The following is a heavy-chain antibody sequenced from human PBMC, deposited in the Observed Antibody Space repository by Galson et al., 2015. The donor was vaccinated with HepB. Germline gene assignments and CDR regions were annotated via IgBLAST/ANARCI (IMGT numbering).Heavy chain of an antibody. V-gene: IGHV3-30*18. CDR2: ISFDGSNE. J-gene: IGHJ4*02. CDR1: GFTFSDYG. CDR3: AKAAQWLEVDY. D-gene: IGHD6-19*01. Sequence: SLRLSCAASGFTFSDYGLHWVRQAPGKGLEWVAVISFDGSNEYYADSVKGRFTISRDNFQNTLYLQMNSLRAEDTAVYYCAKAAQWLEVDYWSQGSLVIVSS.